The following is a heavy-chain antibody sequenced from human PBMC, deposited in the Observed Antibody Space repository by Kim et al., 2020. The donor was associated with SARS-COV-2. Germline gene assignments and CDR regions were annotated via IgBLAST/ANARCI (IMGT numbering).Heavy chain of an antibody. CDR1: GYTFTSYA. D-gene: IGHD3-3*01. V-gene: IGHV7-4-1*02. J-gene: IGHJ6*02. Sequence: ASVKVSCKASGYTFTSYAMNWVRQAPGQGLEWMGWINTNTGNPTYAQGFTGRFVFSLDTSVSTAYLQISSLKAEDTAVYYCARDLGLLVFGVGLYYYGMDVWGQGTTVTVSS. CDR2: INTNTGNP. CDR3: ARDLGLLVFGVGLYYYGMDV.